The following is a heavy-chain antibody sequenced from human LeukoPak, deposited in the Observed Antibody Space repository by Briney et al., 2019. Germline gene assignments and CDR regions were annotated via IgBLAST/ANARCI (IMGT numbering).Heavy chain of an antibody. CDR2: ISAYNGNT. D-gene: IGHD6-13*01. Sequence: GASVKVSCKASGYTFTSYGISWVRQAPGQGLEWMGWISAYNGNTNYAQKLQGRVTMTTDTSTSTAYMELRSLRSDDTAVYYCAKFLYSSSWYLGGDYDYYMDVWGKGTTVTVSS. V-gene: IGHV1-18*01. CDR3: AKFLYSSSWYLGGDYDYYMDV. J-gene: IGHJ6*03. CDR1: GYTFTSYG.